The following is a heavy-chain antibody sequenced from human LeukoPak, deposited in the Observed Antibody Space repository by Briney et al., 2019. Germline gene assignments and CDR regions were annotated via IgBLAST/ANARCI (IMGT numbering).Heavy chain of an antibody. CDR1: GFTFGDYS. J-gene: IGHJ3*02. D-gene: IGHD3-22*01. V-gene: IGHV3-49*04. Sequence: GGSLRLSCTASGFTFGDYSMSWVRQAPGKGLEWVAFIRSKAYGGTTEYAASVKVRFTISRDDSKSIAYLQMNSLKTEDTAVYYCTRDGRRLRAFDIWGQGTMVTVSS. CDR2: IRSKAYGGTT. CDR3: TRDGRRLRAFDI.